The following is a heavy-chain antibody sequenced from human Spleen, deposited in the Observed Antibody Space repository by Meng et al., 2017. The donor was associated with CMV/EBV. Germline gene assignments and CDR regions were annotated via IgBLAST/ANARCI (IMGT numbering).Heavy chain of an antibody. CDR1: GGSISSISYY. D-gene: IGHD2-2*03. V-gene: IGHV4-39*01. J-gene: IGHJ6*02. Sequence: SETLSLTCTVSGGSISSISYYWGWIRQPPGKGLEWIGSIYHSGSTYYNPSLKSRVTISVDTSKNQFSLKLSSVTAADTAVYYCARGIGYCSSTSCQSPYYYGMDVWGQGTTVTVSS. CDR3: ARGIGYCSSTSCQSPYYYGMDV. CDR2: IYHSGST.